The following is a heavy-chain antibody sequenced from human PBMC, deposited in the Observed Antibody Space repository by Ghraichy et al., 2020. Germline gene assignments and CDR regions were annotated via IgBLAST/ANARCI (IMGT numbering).Heavy chain of an antibody. J-gene: IGHJ5*02. CDR3: VRSQAHCGGDCYPFDL. CDR2: VDPAGDP. CDR1: GFTFNVYD. V-gene: IGHV3-13*05. Sequence: GGSLRLSCAASGFTFNVYDMHWVRQPTGKGLEWVAGVDPAGDPYYPASMKGRFTISRANVRNSVYLQMNSLRVGDTAVYYCVRSQAHCGGDCYPFDLWGQGTLVTVSS. D-gene: IGHD2-21*02.